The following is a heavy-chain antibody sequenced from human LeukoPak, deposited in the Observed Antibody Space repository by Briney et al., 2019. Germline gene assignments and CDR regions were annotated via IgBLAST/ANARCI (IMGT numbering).Heavy chain of an antibody. Sequence: GGSLRLSCAASGFTVSSNYMSWVRQAPGKGLEWVSVIYSGGSTYYADPVKGRFTISRDNSKNTLYLQMNSLRAEDTAVYYCARDSNGAYYFDYWGQGTLVTVSS. CDR2: IYSGGST. V-gene: IGHV3-53*01. D-gene: IGHD4-17*01. CDR1: GFTVSSNY. CDR3: ARDSNGAYYFDY. J-gene: IGHJ4*02.